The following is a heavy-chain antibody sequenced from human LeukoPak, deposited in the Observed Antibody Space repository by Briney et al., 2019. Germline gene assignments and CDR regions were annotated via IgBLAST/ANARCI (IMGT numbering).Heavy chain of an antibody. CDR1: GGSISSYY. CDR3: ARRMDYYYYMDV. Sequence: SETQSLTCTVSGGSISSYYWSWIRQPPWKGLEWIGYIYYSGSTNYNPSLKSRVTISVDTSKNQFSLKLSSVTAADTAVYYCARRMDYYYYMDVWGKGTTVTVSS. V-gene: IGHV4-59*08. J-gene: IGHJ6*03. CDR2: IYYSGST.